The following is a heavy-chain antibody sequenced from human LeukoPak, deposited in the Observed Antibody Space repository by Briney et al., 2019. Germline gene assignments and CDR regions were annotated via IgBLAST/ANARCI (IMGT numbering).Heavy chain of an antibody. CDR3: ARSINFWSGYYYESFDY. Sequence: GESLNISCKGSGYSFTSYWIGWVRQMPAKGLEWVGIIYPGDSDTRYSPSFQGQVTISADKSISTAYLQWSSLKASDTAMYYCARSINFWSGYYYESFDYWGQGTLVTVSS. CDR1: GYSFTSYW. V-gene: IGHV5-51*01. J-gene: IGHJ4*02. D-gene: IGHD3-3*01. CDR2: IYPGDSDT.